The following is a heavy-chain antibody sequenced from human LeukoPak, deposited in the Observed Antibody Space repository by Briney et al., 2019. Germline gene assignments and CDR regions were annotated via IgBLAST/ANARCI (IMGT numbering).Heavy chain of an antibody. CDR2: IYTSGST. V-gene: IGHV4-4*07. D-gene: IGHD6-13*01. Sequence: SETLSLTCTVSGGSISGYYWSWIRQPAGKGLEWIGRIYTSGSTNYNPSLKSRVTMSVDTSKDQFSLKLNSVTAADTAVYYCARGDSSWPYYFDCWGQGTLVTVSS. CDR1: GGSISGYY. J-gene: IGHJ4*02. CDR3: ARGDSSWPYYFDC.